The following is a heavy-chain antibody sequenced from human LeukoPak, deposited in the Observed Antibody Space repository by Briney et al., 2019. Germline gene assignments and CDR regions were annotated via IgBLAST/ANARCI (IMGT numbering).Heavy chain of an antibody. CDR2: IYYSGST. CDR1: GGSISSGVYY. V-gene: IGHV4-61*08. D-gene: IGHD5-24*01. CDR3: ARHGYNEDHFQH. J-gene: IGHJ1*01. Sequence: PSETLSLTCTVSGGSISSGVYYWSWIRQHPGKGLEWIGYIYYSGSTNYNPSLKSRVTISVDTSKNQFSLKLSSVTAADTAVYYCARHGYNEDHFQHWGQGTLVTVSS.